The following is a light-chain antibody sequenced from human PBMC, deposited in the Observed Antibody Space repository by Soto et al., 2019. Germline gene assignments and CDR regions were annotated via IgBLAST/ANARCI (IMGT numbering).Light chain of an antibody. CDR2: GAS. CDR1: QGVIGN. J-gene: IGKJ1*01. CDR3: QKYNNWPGT. Sequence: EMGMTPSPATQSVSPGDRATLSCRASQGVIGNLAWYQQSPGQAPRLLIYGASTRATGGPARFSGSGSGTGFTLAIRTLQSEDFAVYYCQKYNNWPGTFGQGTKVDIK. V-gene: IGKV3-15*01.